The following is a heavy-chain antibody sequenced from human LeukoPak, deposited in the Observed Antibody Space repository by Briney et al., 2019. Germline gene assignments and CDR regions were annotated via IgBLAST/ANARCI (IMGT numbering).Heavy chain of an antibody. D-gene: IGHD6-19*01. J-gene: IGHJ4*02. CDR3: ARVQGGGYRTADY. Sequence: GGSLRLSCAASGFTFSNYIMHWVRQAPGKGLDWVAVILENGSNQYYADSVKGRFIISRDNSKNTLFLQMNSLRGEDTAMYYCARVQGGGYRTADYWGQGTLVTVSS. CDR2: ILENGSNQ. CDR1: GFTFSNYI. V-gene: IGHV3-30*04.